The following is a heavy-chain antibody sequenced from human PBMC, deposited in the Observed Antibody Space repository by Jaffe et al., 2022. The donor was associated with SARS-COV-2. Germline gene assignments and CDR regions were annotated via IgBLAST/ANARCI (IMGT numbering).Heavy chain of an antibody. J-gene: IGHJ6*02. CDR3: ARDWGDDTIFGVDPYYYYGMDV. D-gene: IGHD3-3*01. CDR2: ISSSSSTI. CDR1: GFTFSSYS. V-gene: IGHV3-48*02. Sequence: EVQLVESGGGLVQPGGSLRLSCAASGFTFSSYSMNWVRQAPGKGLEWVSYISSSSSTIYYADSVKGRFTISRDNAKNSLYLQMNSLRDEDTAVYYCARDWGDDTIFGVDPYYYYGMDVWGQGTTVTVSS.